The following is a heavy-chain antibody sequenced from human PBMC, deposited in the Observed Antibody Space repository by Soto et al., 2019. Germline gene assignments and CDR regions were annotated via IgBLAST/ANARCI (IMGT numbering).Heavy chain of an antibody. Sequence: QVQLVQYGAEVKKPGSSVKVSCKASGGTFSSYAISWVRQAPGQGLEWMGGIITIFGTANYAQKFQGRVTITADESTSTAYMELSSLRSEDTAVYYCASQPPARSTEVASGWYADSFDIWGQGTMVTVSS. CDR3: ASQPPARSTEVASGWYADSFDI. V-gene: IGHV1-69*01. J-gene: IGHJ3*02. D-gene: IGHD6-19*01. CDR2: IITIFGTA. CDR1: GGTFSSYA.